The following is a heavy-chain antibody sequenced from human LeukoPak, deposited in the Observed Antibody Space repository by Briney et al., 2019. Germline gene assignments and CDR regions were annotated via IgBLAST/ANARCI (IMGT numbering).Heavy chain of an antibody. CDR2: INHSGST. V-gene: IGHV4-34*01. D-gene: IGHD3-3*01. Sequence: SETLSLTCAVYGGSFSGYYWSWTRQPPGKGLEWIGEINHSGSTNYNPSLKSRVTISVDTSKNQFSLKLSSVTAADTAVYYCARSVYYDFWSGYYPDYWGQGTLVTVSS. J-gene: IGHJ4*02. CDR3: ARSVYYDFWSGYYPDY. CDR1: GGSFSGYY.